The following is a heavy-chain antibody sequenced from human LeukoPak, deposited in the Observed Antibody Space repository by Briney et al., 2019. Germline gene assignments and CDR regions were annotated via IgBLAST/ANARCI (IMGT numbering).Heavy chain of an antibody. Sequence: GGSLRLSCAASRFTFDSNSMSWVRQAPGKGLEWVANIKQDGSEKYYVDSVKGRFTISRDNAKNSLYLQMNSLRAEDTAVYYCAKNWGSLDYWGQGTLVTVSS. J-gene: IGHJ4*02. V-gene: IGHV3-7*01. CDR1: RFTFDSNS. CDR3: AKNWGSLDY. D-gene: IGHD7-27*01. CDR2: IKQDGSEK.